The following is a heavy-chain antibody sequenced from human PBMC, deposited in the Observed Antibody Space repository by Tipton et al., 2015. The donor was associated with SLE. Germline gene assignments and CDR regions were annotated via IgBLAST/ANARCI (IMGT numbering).Heavy chain of an antibody. Sequence: TLSLTCSVSSGSIKNGSVYWGLLRQPAGKGLEWIGHVHIIGTTKYNPSLKSRVTISLDTSKNEFSLRLTSVAAADTAVYYCARVEVTVAGKDDAFDIWGQGTKVTVSP. CDR1: SGSIKNGSVY. CDR2: VHIIGTT. CDR3: ARVEVTVAGKDDAFDI. D-gene: IGHD2-21*02. J-gene: IGHJ3*02. V-gene: IGHV4-61*09.